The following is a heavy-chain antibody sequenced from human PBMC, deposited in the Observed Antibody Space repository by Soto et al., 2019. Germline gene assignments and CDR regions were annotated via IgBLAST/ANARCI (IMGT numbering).Heavy chain of an antibody. CDR3: ARDPPSSNYDSSGYYPEYFQH. V-gene: IGHV3-48*02. CDR1: GFTFSSYS. J-gene: IGHJ1*01. D-gene: IGHD3-22*01. CDR2: ISSRSSTI. Sequence: EVQLVESGGGLVQPGGSLRLSCAASGFTFSSYSMNWVRQAPGKGLEWVSYISSRSSTIYYADSVKGRFTISRDNAKNSLYLQMNSLRDEDTAVYYCARDPPSSNYDSSGYYPEYFQHWGQGTLVTVSS.